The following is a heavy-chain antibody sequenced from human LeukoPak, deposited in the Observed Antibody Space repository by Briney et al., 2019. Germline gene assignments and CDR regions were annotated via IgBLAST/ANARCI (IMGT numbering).Heavy chain of an antibody. CDR3: ARDGYDILTGYYFDY. J-gene: IGHJ4*02. D-gene: IGHD3-9*01. CDR2: INPNSGST. V-gene: IGHV1-2*02. Sequence: ASVKVSCKASGYTFTGYYMHWVRQAPGQGLEWMGWINPNSGSTNYAQKFQGRVTMTRDTSISTAYMELSRLRSDDTAVYYCARDGYDILTGYYFDYWGQGTLVTVSS. CDR1: GYTFTGYY.